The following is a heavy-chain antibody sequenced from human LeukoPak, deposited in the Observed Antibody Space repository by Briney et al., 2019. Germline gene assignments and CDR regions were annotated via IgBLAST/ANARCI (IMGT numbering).Heavy chain of an antibody. CDR1: GGTFSNYV. CDR2: IIPIFGTA. V-gene: IGHV1-69*05. CDR3: ARGSDSSGYSFGSDWFDP. J-gene: IGHJ5*02. D-gene: IGHD3-22*01. Sequence: SVKVSCKASGGTFSNYVISWVRQAPGQGLEWMGGIIPIFGTANYAQKFQGRVTMTRDTSTSTVYMELSSLRSEDTAVYYCARGSDSSGYSFGSDWFDPWGQGTLVTVSS.